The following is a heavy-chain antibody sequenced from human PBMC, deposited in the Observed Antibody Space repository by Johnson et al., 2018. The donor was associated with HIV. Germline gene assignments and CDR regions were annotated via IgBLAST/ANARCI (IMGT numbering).Heavy chain of an antibody. Sequence: VQLVESGGGVVQPGRSLRLSCAASGFTFSSYDMHWVRQATGKGLEWVAAVGSAGDNFYQGAVKGRFTTSTEAAKNSLNLQLKSLSAGDTAVYYCARGSYYNFWSGYGIRWDAFDIWGQGTMVTVSS. V-gene: IGHV3-13*01. CDR3: ARGSYYNFWSGYGIRWDAFDI. D-gene: IGHD3-3*01. CDR1: GFTFSSYD. CDR2: VGSAGDN. J-gene: IGHJ3*02.